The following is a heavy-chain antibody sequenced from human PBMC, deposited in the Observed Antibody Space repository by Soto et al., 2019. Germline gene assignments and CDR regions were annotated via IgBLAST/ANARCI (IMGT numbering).Heavy chain of an antibody. CDR1: GFNFSSYS. D-gene: IGHD3-3*01. J-gene: IGHJ4*02. Sequence: PGGCRRLSCAVAGFNFSSYSMNWVRQAPGKGLEWVSSISSSPTYLYYSDSVKGRFSISSDNSKNSLSLQMNCLRADHTAVYYCATAPPSFYAFWTRYSRLNFDYCRQGTLVTVSS. V-gene: IGHV3-21*01. CDR3: ATAPPSFYAFWTRYSRLNFDY. CDR2: ISSSPTYL.